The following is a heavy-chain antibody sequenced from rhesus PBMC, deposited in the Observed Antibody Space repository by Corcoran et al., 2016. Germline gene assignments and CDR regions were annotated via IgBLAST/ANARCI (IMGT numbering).Heavy chain of an antibody. CDR1: GGSISSNF. V-gene: IGHV4-160*01. CDR2: ISGSDGTT. J-gene: IGHJ6*01. D-gene: IGHD4-23*01. CDR3: ARGSNLSGLDF. Sequence: QLQESGPGLVKPSESLSLTCAVSGGSISSNFWGWIRQPQGKGLVWIGRISGSDGTTAYSPSLKSRVTSSIDTSKTQFSLKVNSVTAADTAVYYCARGSNLSGLDFWGQGVAVTVSS.